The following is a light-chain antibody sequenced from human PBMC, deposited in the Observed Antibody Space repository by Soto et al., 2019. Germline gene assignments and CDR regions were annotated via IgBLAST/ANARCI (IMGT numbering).Light chain of an antibody. CDR2: GAS. CDR1: QSVSSSY. Sequence: EIVWTQSPGTLSLSPGERATLSCRASQSVSSSYLAWYQQKPGQAPRLLIYGASSRATGIPDRFSGSGSGTDFTLTSSSLEPEDFAVDACQQYGSSPPYTWGQGTELEI. J-gene: IGKJ2*01. V-gene: IGKV3-20*01. CDR3: QQYGSSPPYT.